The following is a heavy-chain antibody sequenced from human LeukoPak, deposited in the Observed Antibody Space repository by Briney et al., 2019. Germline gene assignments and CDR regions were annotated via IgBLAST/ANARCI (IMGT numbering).Heavy chain of an antibody. CDR2: INWNGGAI. Sequence: SGGSLRLSCAASGFTFDDYGMSWVRQAPGKGLEWVSGINWNGGAISYADSVKGRFTIFRDNAKNSLYLQMNSLRAEDTALYYCVRGYSSGYYFDFWGQGTLVTVSS. CDR1: GFTFDDYG. V-gene: IGHV3-20*04. J-gene: IGHJ4*02. CDR3: VRGYSSGYYFDF. D-gene: IGHD3-22*01.